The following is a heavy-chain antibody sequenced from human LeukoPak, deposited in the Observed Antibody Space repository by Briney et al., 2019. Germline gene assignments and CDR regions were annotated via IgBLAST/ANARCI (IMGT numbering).Heavy chain of an antibody. CDR1: GFTFSNYW. D-gene: IGHD6-19*01. V-gene: IGHV3-7*01. Sequence: GGSLRLSCAASGFTFSNYWMSWVRQAPGKGLEWVANIKQDGSEKYYVDSVKGRFTISRDNAKNSLYLQMNSLRAEDTAVYYCARYTTAGYSSGWYGPSFDYWGQGTLVTVSS. CDR2: IKQDGSEK. J-gene: IGHJ4*02. CDR3: ARYTTAGYSSGWYGPSFDY.